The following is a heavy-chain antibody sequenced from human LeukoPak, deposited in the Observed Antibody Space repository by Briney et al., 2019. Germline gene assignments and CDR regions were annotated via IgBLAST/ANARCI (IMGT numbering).Heavy chain of an antibody. J-gene: IGHJ4*02. CDR2: ISWDGGST. D-gene: IGHD5-24*01. CDR3: AKDGTPRRGGYKDYFDY. V-gene: IGHV3-43*01. CDR1: GFTVSSNY. Sequence: GGSLRLSCAASGFTVSSNYMSWVRQAPGKGLEWVSLISWDGGSTYYADSVKGRFTISRDNSKNSLYLQMNSLRTEDTALYYCAKDGTPRRGGYKDYFDYWGQGTLVTVSS.